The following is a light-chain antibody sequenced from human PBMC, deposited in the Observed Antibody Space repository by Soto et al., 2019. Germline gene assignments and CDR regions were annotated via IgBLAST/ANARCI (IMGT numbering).Light chain of an antibody. CDR1: QNIGIE. V-gene: IGKV1-6*01. CDR3: LQEYSYPRT. J-gene: IGKJ1*01. CDR2: ATS. Sequence: AIQMTQSPSSLAASVGDRVTITCRASQNIGIELGWYQQTPGKAPKLLIYATSILQGGAPSRFSGSGSGTDFTLNITGLEPEDFATYYCLQEYSYPRTFGQGTKVEIK.